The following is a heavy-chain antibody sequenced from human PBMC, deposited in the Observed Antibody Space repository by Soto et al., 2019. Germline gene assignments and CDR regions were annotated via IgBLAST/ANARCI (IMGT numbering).Heavy chain of an antibody. J-gene: IGHJ5*02. V-gene: IGHV3-23*01. CDR1: GFIFENFG. CDR3: AKNQGVELVPLATVDWFDP. CDR2: ISGSGFKK. D-gene: IGHD1-26*01. Sequence: GGSLRLSCAASGFIFENFGMSWVRQAPGKGLEWISSISGSGFKKYYADSVKGRFTISRDSSKSTVYLELNNLSAEDTAVYHCAKNQGVELVPLATVDWFDPWGQGSVVTVSS.